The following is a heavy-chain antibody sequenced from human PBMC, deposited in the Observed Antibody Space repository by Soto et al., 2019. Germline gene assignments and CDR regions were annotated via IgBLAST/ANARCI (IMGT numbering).Heavy chain of an antibody. Sequence: SETLSLTCAVYGASFSGYYWSWTRQPPGKGLEWIGEINHSGSTNYNPSLKSRVTISVDTSKNQFSLKLSSVTAADTAVYYCASYCFGVDRDLFYIW. CDR1: GASFSGYY. D-gene: IGHD3-3*01. V-gene: IGHV4-34*01. J-gene: IGHJ3*02. CDR2: INHSGST. CDR3: ASYCFGVDRDLFYI.